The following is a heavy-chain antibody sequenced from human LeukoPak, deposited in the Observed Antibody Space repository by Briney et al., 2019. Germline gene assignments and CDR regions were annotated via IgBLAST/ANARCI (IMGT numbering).Heavy chain of an antibody. D-gene: IGHD3-22*01. CDR2: ISTRGSTI. Sequence: AGGSLRLSCAVSGFTFRSYEMNWVRQAPGKGLEWLSYISTRGSTIYYADSVKGRFTISRDNAQNSLYLQMNSLRAEDTAVYYCARGLLGITAIEVAHFDSWGQGTLVTVSS. CDR3: ARGLLGITAIEVAHFDS. J-gene: IGHJ4*02. V-gene: IGHV3-48*03. CDR1: GFTFRSYE.